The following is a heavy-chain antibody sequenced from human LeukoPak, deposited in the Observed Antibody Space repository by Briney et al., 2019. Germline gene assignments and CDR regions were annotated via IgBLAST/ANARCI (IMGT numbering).Heavy chain of an antibody. CDR3: ARGRVNLDY. CDR2: INHSGST. Sequence: SETLSLTCAVYGGSFSGYYWSWIRQPPGKGLEWIGEINHSGSTNYNPSLKSRVTISVDTSKNQFFLKLSSVTAADTAVYYCARGRVNLDYWGQGTLVTVSS. CDR1: GGSFSGYY. V-gene: IGHV4-34*01. D-gene: IGHD4-11*01. J-gene: IGHJ4*02.